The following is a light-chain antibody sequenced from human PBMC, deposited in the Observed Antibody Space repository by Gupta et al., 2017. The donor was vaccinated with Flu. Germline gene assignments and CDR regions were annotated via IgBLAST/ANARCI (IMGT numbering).Light chain of an antibody. CDR2: GAS. Sequence: EIVLTQSPGTLSLSPGERATLSCRASQSVSSSYLAWYQQKPGQAPRLLIYGASSRATGIPDRFSGSGSGTDFTLTISRLEPEDFAVYYCQQYGSSPPRYSFGQGTKQEIK. CDR1: QSVSSSY. CDR3: QQYGSSPPRYS. J-gene: IGKJ2*03. V-gene: IGKV3-20*01.